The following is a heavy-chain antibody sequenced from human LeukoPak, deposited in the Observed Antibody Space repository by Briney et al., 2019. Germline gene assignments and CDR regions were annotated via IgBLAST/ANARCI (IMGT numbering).Heavy chain of an antibody. CDR1: GGSISSGDYY. CDR3: ARPYYYDSRIDP. CDR2: MYYSGST. D-gene: IGHD3-22*01. V-gene: IGHV4-30-4*01. J-gene: IGHJ5*02. Sequence: SETLSLTCTVSGGSISSGDYYWSWIRQPPGTGLEWVAYMYYSGSTYYNPSLKSRVTMSADTSKNQLSLKLSSVTAADTAVYYCARPYYYDSRIDPWGQGILDSVSS.